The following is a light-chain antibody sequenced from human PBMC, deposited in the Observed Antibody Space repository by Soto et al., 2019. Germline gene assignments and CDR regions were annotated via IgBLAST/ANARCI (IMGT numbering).Light chain of an antibody. J-gene: IGLJ1*01. CDR2: GNS. CDR3: QSYDSSLSGYV. Sequence: QPVVTQPPSVSGAPGQRVTISCTGSSSNIGAGYDVHWYQQLPGTAPKLLIYGNSNRPSGVPDRFSGSKSGTSASLAITGLQAEDEADYYCQSYDSSLSGYVFGTGTKLTVL. CDR1: SSNIGAGYD. V-gene: IGLV1-40*01.